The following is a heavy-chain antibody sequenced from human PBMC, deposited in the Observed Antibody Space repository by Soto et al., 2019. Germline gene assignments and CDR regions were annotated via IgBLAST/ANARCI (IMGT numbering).Heavy chain of an antibody. Sequence: QVQLQQWGAGLLKPSETLSLTCAVYGGSFSGYYWSWIRRPPGKGLEWIGEINHSGSTNYNPSLKSRVTISVDTSKNQFSLKLSSVTAADTAVYYCARGSDIVVVPAGKYFDYWGQGTLVTVSS. CDR3: ARGSDIVVVPAGKYFDY. D-gene: IGHD2-2*01. J-gene: IGHJ4*02. CDR2: INHSGST. CDR1: GGSFSGYY. V-gene: IGHV4-34*01.